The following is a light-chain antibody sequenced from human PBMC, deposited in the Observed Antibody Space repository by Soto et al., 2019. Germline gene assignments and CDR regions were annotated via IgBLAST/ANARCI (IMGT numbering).Light chain of an antibody. CDR3: SSYSRSSFYV. V-gene: IGLV1-51*01. J-gene: IGLJ1*01. Sequence: PPLGKAGTGQRGTNSYTGNGPNSGGNSCSWGQQLPGTAPKLLIYDDDKRPSGIPDRFSGSKSGTSATLGITGFQTEDEADYYCSSYSRSSFYVFGTGTKVTVL. CDR2: DDD. CDR1: GPNSGGNS.